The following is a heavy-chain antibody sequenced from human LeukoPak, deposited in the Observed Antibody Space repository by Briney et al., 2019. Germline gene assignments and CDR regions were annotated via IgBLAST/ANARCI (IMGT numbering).Heavy chain of an antibody. CDR2: ISGGGGAI. CDR1: GFTLSSYS. Sequence: PGGSLRLSCAASGFTLSSYSMYWVRQAPGKGLEWVSGISGGGGAIYYADSVKGRFTISREVSENTLYLHMDALRVDDTAVYYCAKGRVFESILKYWGQGVLVTVSS. V-gene: IGHV3-23*01. CDR3: AKGRVFESILKY. D-gene: IGHD3-10*02. J-gene: IGHJ4*02.